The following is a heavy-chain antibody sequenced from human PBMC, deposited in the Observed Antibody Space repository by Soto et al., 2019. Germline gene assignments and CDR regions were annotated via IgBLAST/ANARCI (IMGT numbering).Heavy chain of an antibody. D-gene: IGHD5-12*01. Sequence: QLQLQESGPGLVKPSETLSLTCSVSGGSISRSSFYWGWIRQPPGKGLEWFGSIFSSGRTYYNPSLTSRVPISIETSKNELSLKLISVTAADTAVYFCARHQPPGGYDGADYFDDWGRGTLVTISS. CDR1: GGSISRSSFY. CDR3: ARHQPPGGYDGADYFDD. CDR2: IFSSGRT. V-gene: IGHV4-39*01. J-gene: IGHJ4*02.